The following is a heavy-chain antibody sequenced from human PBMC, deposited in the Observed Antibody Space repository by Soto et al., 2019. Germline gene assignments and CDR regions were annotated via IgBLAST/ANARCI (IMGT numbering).Heavy chain of an antibody. J-gene: IGHJ6*03. Sequence: GGSLRLSCAASGFTFSSYAMSWVRQAPGKGLEWVSAISGSGGSTYYADSVKGRFTISRDNSKNTLYLQMNSLRAEDTAVYYCAKRSGGSGYYYYMDVWGKGTTVTVSS. CDR1: GFTFSSYA. V-gene: IGHV3-23*01. CDR3: AKRSGGSGYYYYMDV. D-gene: IGHD3-10*01. CDR2: ISGSGGST.